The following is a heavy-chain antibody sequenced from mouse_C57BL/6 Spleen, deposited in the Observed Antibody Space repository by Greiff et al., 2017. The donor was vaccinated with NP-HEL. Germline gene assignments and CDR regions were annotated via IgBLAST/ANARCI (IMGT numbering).Heavy chain of an antibody. Sequence: DVQLVESGGGLVKPGGSLKLSCAASGFTFSSYAMSWVRQTPEKRLEWVATISDGGSYTYYPDNVKGRFTISRDNAKNNLYLQMSHLKSEDTAMYYCARDLVTRYFDVWGTGTTVTVSS. J-gene: IGHJ1*03. CDR1: GFTFSSYA. D-gene: IGHD2-3*01. V-gene: IGHV5-4*01. CDR2: ISDGGSYT. CDR3: ARDLVTRYFDV.